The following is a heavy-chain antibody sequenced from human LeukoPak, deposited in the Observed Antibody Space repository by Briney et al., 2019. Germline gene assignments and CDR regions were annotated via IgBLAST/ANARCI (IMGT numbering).Heavy chain of an antibody. Sequence: PGGSLRLSCAASGFTFSSYAMSWVRQAPGKGLEWVSAISGSGGSTYYADSVKGRFTISRDNAKNSLYLQMNSLRAEDTAVYYCARGRRDLWFGELFRATYYFDYWGQGTLVTVSS. CDR2: ISGSGGST. D-gene: IGHD3-10*01. CDR3: ARGRRDLWFGELFRATYYFDY. CDR1: GFTFSSYA. J-gene: IGHJ4*02. V-gene: IGHV3-23*01.